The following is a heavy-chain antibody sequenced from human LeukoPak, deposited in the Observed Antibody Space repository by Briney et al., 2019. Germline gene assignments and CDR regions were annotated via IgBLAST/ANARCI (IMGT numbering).Heavy chain of an antibody. V-gene: IGHV1-2*02. D-gene: IGHD3-16*01. J-gene: IGHJ6*02. CDR1: GYTFTGYY. Sequence: GASVKVSCKASGYTFTGYYLHWVRQAPGQGLEWMGWINPNSGGTKFAQTFQGRATMTRDTSITTAYMELRSLKSDDTAVYYCAREDVNTEVYYYYGMDVWGQGTTVTVS. CDR3: AREDVNTEVYYYYGMDV. CDR2: INPNSGGT.